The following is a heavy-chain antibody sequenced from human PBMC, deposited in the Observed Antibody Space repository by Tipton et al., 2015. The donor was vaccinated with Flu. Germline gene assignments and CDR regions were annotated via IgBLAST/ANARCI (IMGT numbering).Heavy chain of an antibody. Sequence: SLRLSCAASGFNFDDYAMHWVRQAPGKGPEWVAIISHDGRREYYADSVKGRYTLSRDNSKDTLYLQMSSLGVEDTAVYYCARDWGEYDSAGYFDYWGQGTLVAVS. J-gene: IGHJ4*02. CDR1: GFNFDDYA. CDR3: ARDWGEYDSAGYFDY. V-gene: IGHV3-30*04. D-gene: IGHD2/OR15-2a*01. CDR2: ISHDGRRE.